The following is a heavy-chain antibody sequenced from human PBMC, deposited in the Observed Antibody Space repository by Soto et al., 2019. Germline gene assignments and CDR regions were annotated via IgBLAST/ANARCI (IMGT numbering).Heavy chain of an antibody. Sequence: PSESLSLTCAVYGGCFSGYDWSWIRQPPGKGLEWIGEINHSGSTNYNPSLKSRVTISVDTSKNQFSLKLSSVTAADTAVYYCARSGYYYYGMDVWGQGTTVTVS. V-gene: IGHV4-34*01. J-gene: IGHJ6*02. CDR3: ARSGYYYYGMDV. CDR1: GGCFSGYD. D-gene: IGHD7-27*01. CDR2: INHSGST.